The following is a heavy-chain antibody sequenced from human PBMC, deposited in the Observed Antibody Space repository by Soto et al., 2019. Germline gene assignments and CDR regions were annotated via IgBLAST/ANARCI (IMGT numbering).Heavy chain of an antibody. J-gene: IGHJ4*02. Sequence: QITLKESGPTLVKPTQPLTLTCTFSGFSLSTSGVGVGWIRQPPGKALEWLALIYWDDDKRYSPSLKSRLTITKDTSKNQVVLTMTNMDPVDTATYYCAHSRSYYYGSGSYPHGYWGQGTLVTVSS. CDR1: GFSLSTSGVG. CDR3: AHSRSYYYGSGSYPHGY. V-gene: IGHV2-5*02. D-gene: IGHD3-10*01. CDR2: IYWDDDK.